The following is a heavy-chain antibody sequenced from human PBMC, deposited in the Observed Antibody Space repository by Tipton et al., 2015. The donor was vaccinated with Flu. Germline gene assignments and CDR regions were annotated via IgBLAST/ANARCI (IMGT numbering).Heavy chain of an antibody. J-gene: IGHJ4*02. CDR2: ISSSGTSR. D-gene: IGHD1-1*01. Sequence: SLRLSCTTSGFTFRSYEMNWVRQAPGKGLEWVSFISSSGTSRHYADSVRGRFTVSRDNAKNSVYLQLHSLRAEDTAVYYCARKIYGTTHFDCWGQGTLVTVSS. CDR1: GFTFRSYE. V-gene: IGHV3-48*03. CDR3: ARKIYGTTHFDC.